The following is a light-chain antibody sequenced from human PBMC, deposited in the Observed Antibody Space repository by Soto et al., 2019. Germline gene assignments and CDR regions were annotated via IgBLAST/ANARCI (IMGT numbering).Light chain of an antibody. CDR2: AAS. CDR1: QSISSY. J-gene: IGKJ4*01. Sequence: DIQMTQCPSSLSASVGDRVTNTCRASQSISSYLHWYQQNPGKAPKLLIYAASSLQSGVPSRFSGSGSGTDFTLTISSLQPEDFATYYCQRSFSTPLTFGGGTKVEIK. V-gene: IGKV1-39*01. CDR3: QRSFSTPLT.